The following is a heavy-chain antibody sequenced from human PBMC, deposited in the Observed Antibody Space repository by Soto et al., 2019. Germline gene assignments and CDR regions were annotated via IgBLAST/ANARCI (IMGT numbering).Heavy chain of an antibody. CDR3: ARRSSGWYFDY. CDR2: ISGSGGST. CDR1: GFTFSSYA. Sequence: EVQLLESGGGLVQPGGSLRLSCAASGFTFSSYAMNWVRQAPGKGLEWVSVISGSGGSTYYADSVKGRFTISRDNSKNPLDLQMNSLGAGDTAVYYCARRSSGWYFDYWGQGTLATVSS. J-gene: IGHJ4*02. D-gene: IGHD6-19*01. V-gene: IGHV3-23*01.